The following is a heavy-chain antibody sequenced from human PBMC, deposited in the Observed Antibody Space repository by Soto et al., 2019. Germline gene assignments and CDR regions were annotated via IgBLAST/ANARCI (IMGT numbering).Heavy chain of an antibody. J-gene: IGHJ4*02. Sequence: QVQLVESGGGVVQPGRSLRLSCAASGFTFSSYAMHWVRQAPGKGLEWVAVISYDGSNKYYADSVKGRFTISRDNSKNTMYLQMNSLRAEDTAVYYCARCHFNYYDSSGYYYFDYWGQGTLVTVSS. V-gene: IGHV3-30-3*01. CDR1: GFTFSSYA. D-gene: IGHD3-22*01. CDR3: ARCHFNYYDSSGYYYFDY. CDR2: ISYDGSNK.